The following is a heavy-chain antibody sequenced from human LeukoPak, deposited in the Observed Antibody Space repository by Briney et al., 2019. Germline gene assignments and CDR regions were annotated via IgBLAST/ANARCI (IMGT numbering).Heavy chain of an antibody. Sequence: GGSLRLSCAASGFTVSSNYMSWVRQAPGKGLEWVSVIYSGGSTYYADSVKGRFTISRDNSKNTLYLQMNSLRAEDTAVYYCARDHYDSRGYFDYWGQGTLVTVSS. CDR3: ARDHYDSRGYFDY. CDR2: IYSGGST. D-gene: IGHD3-22*01. V-gene: IGHV3-66*01. CDR1: GFTVSSNY. J-gene: IGHJ4*02.